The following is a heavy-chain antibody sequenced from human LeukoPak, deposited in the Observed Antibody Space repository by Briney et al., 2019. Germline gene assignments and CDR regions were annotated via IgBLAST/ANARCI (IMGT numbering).Heavy chain of an antibody. V-gene: IGHV3-9*01. J-gene: IGHJ4*01. CDR1: GFTFDDYA. CDR2: ISWNSGSI. Sequence: GGSLRLSCAASGFTFDDYAMHWVRQAPGKGLEWVSGISWNSGSIGYADSVKGRFTISRDNAKNSLYLQMNSLRAEDTALYYCAKGGYGSGSYLDYWVQGTLVTVSS. D-gene: IGHD3-10*01. CDR3: AKGGYGSGSYLDY.